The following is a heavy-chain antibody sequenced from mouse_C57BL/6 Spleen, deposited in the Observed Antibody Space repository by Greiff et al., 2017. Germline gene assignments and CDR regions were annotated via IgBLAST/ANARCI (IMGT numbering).Heavy chain of an antibody. CDR1: GYTFTSYW. CDR2: IDTSDSYT. J-gene: IGHJ4*01. V-gene: IGHV1-50*01. D-gene: IGHD2-2*01. Sequence: QVQLQQPGAELVKPGASVKLSCKASGYTFTSYWMQWVKQRPGQGLEWIGEIDTSDSYTNYNQKLKGKATLTVDTSSSTAYMQLSSLTSADSAVYYCAISHGYDGAMDYWGQGTSVTVSS. CDR3: AISHGYDGAMDY.